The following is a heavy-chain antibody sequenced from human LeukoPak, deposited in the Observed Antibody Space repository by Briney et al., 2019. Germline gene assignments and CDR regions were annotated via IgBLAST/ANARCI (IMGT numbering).Heavy chain of an antibody. D-gene: IGHD5-18*01. J-gene: IGHJ6*02. CDR2: INHSGSS. CDR1: GGSFSSGQY. CDR3: ARGGGGYSYASNGMDV. Sequence: SATLSLTCAVFGGSFSSGQYWSWIRQPPGKGLEWIGVINHSGSSNYNPALKSRVTISVDTSKNQFSLKLSSVTAADTAVYYCARGGGGYSYASNGMDVWGQGTTVTVSS. V-gene: IGHV4-34*01.